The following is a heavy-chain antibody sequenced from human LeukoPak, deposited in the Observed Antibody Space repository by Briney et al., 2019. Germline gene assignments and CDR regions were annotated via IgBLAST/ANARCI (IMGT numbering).Heavy chain of an antibody. Sequence: SETLSHTCTVSGGSISSSSYYWGWIRQPPGKGLEWIGSIYYSGSTYYNPSLKSRVTISVDTSKNQFSLKLSSVTAADTAVYYCARGTTVTSNWGQGTLVTVSS. CDR2: IYYSGST. CDR1: GGSISSSSYY. CDR3: ARGTTVTSN. V-gene: IGHV4-39*07. D-gene: IGHD4-17*01. J-gene: IGHJ4*02.